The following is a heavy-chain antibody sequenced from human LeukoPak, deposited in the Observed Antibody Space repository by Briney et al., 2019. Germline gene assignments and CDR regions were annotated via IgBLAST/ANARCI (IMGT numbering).Heavy chain of an antibody. V-gene: IGHV1-2*02. CDR3: ASGGNYYDSSGYYVY. CDR1: GYTFTGYY. D-gene: IGHD3-22*01. J-gene: IGHJ4*02. CDR2: INPNSGGT. Sequence: GASVKVSCKASGYTFTGYYMHWVRQAPGQGLEWMGWINPNSGGTNYAQKFQGRVTMTRDTSITTAYMEPSRLRSDDTAVYYCASGGNYYDSSGYYVYWGQGTLVTVSS.